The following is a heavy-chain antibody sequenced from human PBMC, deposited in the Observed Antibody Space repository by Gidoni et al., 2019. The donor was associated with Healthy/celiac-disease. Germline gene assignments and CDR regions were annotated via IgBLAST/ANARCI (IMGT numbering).Heavy chain of an antibody. Sequence: EVQLVESGGGLVKPGGALRLSCAASGFTFSSYSMNWVRQAPGKGLEWVSSISSSISYIYYADSVKGRFTISRDNAKNSLYLQMNSLRAEDTAVYYCARVLVTMVRGVIIIDDYYYYGMDVWGQGTTVTVSS. CDR1: GFTFSSYS. CDR2: ISSSISYI. J-gene: IGHJ6*02. V-gene: IGHV3-21*01. D-gene: IGHD3-10*01. CDR3: ARVLVTMVRGVIIIDDYYYYGMDV.